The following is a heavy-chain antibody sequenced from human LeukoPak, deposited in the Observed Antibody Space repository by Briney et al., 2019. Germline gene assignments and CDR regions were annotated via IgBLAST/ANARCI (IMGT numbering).Heavy chain of an antibody. CDR2: ISGSGGST. V-gene: IGHV3-23*01. D-gene: IGHD2-2*02. J-gene: IGHJ4*02. CDR1: GFTFSSYA. CDR3: AKVGYCSSTSCYKGYFDY. Sequence: PGGSLRLSCAASGFTFSSYAMSWVRQAPGKGLEWVSAISGSGGSTYYADSVKGRFTISRDNSKNTLYLQMNSLRAEDTAVYYCAKVGYCSSTSCYKGYFDYWGQGTLVTVS.